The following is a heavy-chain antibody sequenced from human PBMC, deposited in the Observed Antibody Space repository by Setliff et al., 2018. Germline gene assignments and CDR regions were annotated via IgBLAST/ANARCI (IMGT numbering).Heavy chain of an antibody. CDR2: IYTSGST. CDR3: ARGQRYCSGGSCYYYMDV. D-gene: IGHD2-15*01. Sequence: PSETLSLTCTVSGGSISSYYRSWIRQPAGKGLEWIGRIYTSGSTNYNPSLKSRVTMSVDTSKNQFSLKLSSVTAADTAVYYCARGQRYCSGGSCYYYMDVWGKGTTVTVSS. CDR1: GGSISSYY. V-gene: IGHV4-4*07. J-gene: IGHJ6*03.